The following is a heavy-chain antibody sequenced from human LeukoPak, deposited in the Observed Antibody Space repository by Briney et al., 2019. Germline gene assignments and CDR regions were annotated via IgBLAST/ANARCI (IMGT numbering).Heavy chain of an antibody. J-gene: IGHJ3*02. CDR2: IYSGGST. D-gene: IGHD1-1*01. V-gene: IGHV3-66*02. CDR3: ARVGIPDAFDI. CDR1: GFTFSIYW. Sequence: GGSLRLSCAASGFTFSIYWMSWVRQAPGKGLEWVSVIYSGGSTYYADSVKGRFTISRDNSKNTLYLQMNSLRAEDTAVYYCARVGIPDAFDIWGQGTMVTVSS.